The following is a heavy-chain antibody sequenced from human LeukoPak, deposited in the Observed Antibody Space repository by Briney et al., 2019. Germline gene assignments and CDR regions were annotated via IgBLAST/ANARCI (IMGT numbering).Heavy chain of an antibody. V-gene: IGHV3-23*01. D-gene: IGHD3-22*01. CDR3: AKGGAYYYDSSAYYRD. CDR2: ISGSGGST. CDR1: GFTFSSYA. Sequence: GGSLRLSCAASGFTFSSYAMSWVRQAPGKGLEWVSAISGSGGSTYYADSVKGRFTISRDNSKNTLYLQMDSLRAEDTAVYYCAKGGAYYYDSSAYYRDWGQGTLVTVSS. J-gene: IGHJ4*02.